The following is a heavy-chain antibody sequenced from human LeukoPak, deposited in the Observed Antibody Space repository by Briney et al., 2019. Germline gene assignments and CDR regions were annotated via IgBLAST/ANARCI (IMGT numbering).Heavy chain of an antibody. V-gene: IGHV4-39*07. CDR1: GGSISSSSYY. J-gene: IGHJ6*03. Sequence: SETLSLTCTVSGGSISSSSYYWGWIRQPPGKGLEWIGSIYYSGSTYYNPSLKSRVTISVDTSKNQFSLKLSSVTAADTAVYYCVWGYYYYYMDVWGKGTTVTVSS. CDR3: VWGYYYYYMDV. CDR2: IYYSGST. D-gene: IGHD3-16*01.